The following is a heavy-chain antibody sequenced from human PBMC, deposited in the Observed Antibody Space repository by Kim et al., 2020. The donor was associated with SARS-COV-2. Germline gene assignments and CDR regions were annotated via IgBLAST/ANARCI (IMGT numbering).Heavy chain of an antibody. Sequence: GGSLRLSCVDSAFTFSTSAMSWVRQAPGKGPEWVSAISSDGDTTYYADSVKGRFTISRDKSKNTLYLQMESLRDEDTALYHCVARKSPYPNSPFNYWGRGTLVTVSS. J-gene: IGHJ4*02. D-gene: IGHD2-2*01. CDR3: VARKSPYPNSPFNY. CDR2: ISSDGDTT. V-gene: IGHV3-23*01. CDR1: AFTFSTSA.